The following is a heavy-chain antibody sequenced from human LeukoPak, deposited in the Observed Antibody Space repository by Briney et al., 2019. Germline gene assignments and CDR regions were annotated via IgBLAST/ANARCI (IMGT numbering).Heavy chain of an antibody. V-gene: IGHV4-39*07. CDR2: IYYSGNT. CDR1: GGSISSNSYY. Sequence: PSETLSLTCAVSGGSISSNSYYWGWIRQPPGKGLEWIGSIYYSGNTYYNPSLKSRVTISVDTSKNQFSLRLSSVTAADTAVYSCARAFDSSGYGRPYYFDYWGQGTLVTASS. CDR3: ARAFDSSGYGRPYYFDY. J-gene: IGHJ4*02. D-gene: IGHD3-22*01.